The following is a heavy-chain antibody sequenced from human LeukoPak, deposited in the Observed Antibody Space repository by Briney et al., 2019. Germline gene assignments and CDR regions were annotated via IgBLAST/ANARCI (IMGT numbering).Heavy chain of an antibody. CDR1: GGTFSSYA. CDR3: LLGIAARPIDY. CDR2: IIPIFGTA. J-gene: IGHJ4*02. D-gene: IGHD6-6*01. Sequence: ASVKVSCKASGGTFSSYAISWVRQAPGQGLEWMGGIIPIFGTANYAQKFQGRVTITADKSTSTAYMELSSLRSEDTAVYYCLLGIAARPIDYWGQGTLVTVSS. V-gene: IGHV1-69*06.